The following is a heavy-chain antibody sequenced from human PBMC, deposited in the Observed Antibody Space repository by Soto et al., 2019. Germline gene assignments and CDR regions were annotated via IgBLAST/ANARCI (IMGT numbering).Heavy chain of an antibody. CDR1: GYTLTELS. CDR3: ATGQAGASYFDY. V-gene: IGHV1-24*01. Sequence: ASVKVSCKVSGYTLTELSMHWVRQAPGKGLEWMGGFDPEDGETIYAQKFQGRVTMTEDTSTDTAYMELSSLRSEDTAVYYCATGQAGASYFDYWGQGTLVTGLL. D-gene: IGHD1-26*01. CDR2: FDPEDGET. J-gene: IGHJ4*02.